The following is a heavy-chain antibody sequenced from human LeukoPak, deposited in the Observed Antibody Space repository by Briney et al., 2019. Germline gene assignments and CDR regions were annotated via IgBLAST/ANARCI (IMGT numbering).Heavy chain of an antibody. CDR3: ARDQSDFWSGEADAFDI. CDR1: GGSISSHY. D-gene: IGHD3-3*01. V-gene: IGHV4-4*07. CDR2: IYTSGST. J-gene: IGHJ3*02. Sequence: SETLSLTCTVSGGSISSHYWSRIRKPAGKGLEWIGRIYTSGSTNYNPSLKSRVTMSVDTSKNQFSLKLSSATAADTAVYYCARDQSDFWSGEADAFDIWGQGTMVTVSS.